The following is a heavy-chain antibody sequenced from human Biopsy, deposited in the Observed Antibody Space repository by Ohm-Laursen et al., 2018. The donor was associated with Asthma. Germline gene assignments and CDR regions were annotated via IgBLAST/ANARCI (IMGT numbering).Heavy chain of an antibody. J-gene: IGHJ4*02. V-gene: IGHV1-69*10. Sequence: SVKVSCKASGYTFIGCPIHWMRRAPGQGLEWMGGIMPPFGLTNYAQRFQDRLTISADKSTRTAYMELRRLRSEDSAVYYCARDHCSALWAGVSTDNCYFDYWGQGTLLTVSS. D-gene: IGHD5/OR15-5a*01. CDR3: ARDHCSALWAGVSTDNCYFDY. CDR2: IMPPFGLT. CDR1: GYTFIGCP.